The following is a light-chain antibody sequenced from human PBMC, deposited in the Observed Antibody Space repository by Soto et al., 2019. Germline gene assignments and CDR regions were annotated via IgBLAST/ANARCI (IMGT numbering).Light chain of an antibody. CDR1: SSNIGSNY. V-gene: IGLV1-47*01. CDR3: AAWDGSLFGGV. Sequence: QSVLTQPPSASGTPGQRVTISCSGSSSNIGSNYVYWYQQLPGTAPKLLIYRNNQRPSGVPDRFSGSKSGTSASLAISGLRSEDEADYYCAAWDGSLFGGVFGGGTQLTVL. CDR2: RNN. J-gene: IGLJ7*01.